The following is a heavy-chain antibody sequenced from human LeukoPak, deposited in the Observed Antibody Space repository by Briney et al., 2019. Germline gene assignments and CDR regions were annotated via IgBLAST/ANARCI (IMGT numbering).Heavy chain of an antibody. J-gene: IGHJ4*02. CDR3: XXXXXLAXYYFDY. CDR2: IKQDGSEK. CDR1: GFTFSNYW. Sequence: PGGSLRLSCAASGFTFSNYWMSWVRQAPGKGLEWVANIKQDGSEKYNVDSVKGRFTISRDNAKNSLYLQMNSLRAEDTAVYYXXXXXXLAXYYFDYWGQGTLVTVSS. V-gene: IGHV3-7*01.